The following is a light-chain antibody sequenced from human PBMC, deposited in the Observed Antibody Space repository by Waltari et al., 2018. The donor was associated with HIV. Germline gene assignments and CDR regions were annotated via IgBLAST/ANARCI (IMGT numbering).Light chain of an antibody. V-gene: IGLV3-19*01. CDR2: GKN. J-gene: IGLJ1*01. Sequence: SSALTQDPVVSVDLGQTVKITCQGDSLKTYYATWYQHKSGQAPVLVLYGKNKRPSGVSNRFSGSKSGKTASLTISGLQAEDEADYYCCSRAGGSTYVFGTGTKITVL. CDR3: CSRAGGSTYV. CDR1: SLKTYY.